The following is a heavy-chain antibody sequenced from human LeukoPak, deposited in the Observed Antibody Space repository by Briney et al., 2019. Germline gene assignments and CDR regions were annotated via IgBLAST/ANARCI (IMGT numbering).Heavy chain of an antibody. Sequence: SETLSLTCVVSGGSISTGAFSWHWLRQPPGKGLEWIGYIYYSGRTSYNPSLKSRVTISVDTSKNQFSLRLSSVTAADTAVYYCARGQKYRSGYTVTELGSGYFDYWGQGTLVTVSS. CDR1: GGSISTGAFS. CDR3: ARGQKYRSGYTVTELGSGYFDY. D-gene: IGHD5-18*01. J-gene: IGHJ4*02. CDR2: IYYSGRT. V-gene: IGHV4-61*08.